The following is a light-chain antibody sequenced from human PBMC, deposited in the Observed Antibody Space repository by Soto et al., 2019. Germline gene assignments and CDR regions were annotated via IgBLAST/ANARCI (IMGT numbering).Light chain of an antibody. Sequence: QPVLTQSPSASASLGASVKLTCTLSSGHGNYVIAWHQQQPEKGPRYLMKVKSDGSHTKGEGIPDRFSGSSSGAERYLAISSLQSEDEADYFCQTWDTGIVVFGGGTKLTVL. CDR1: SGHGNYV. J-gene: IGLJ2*01. CDR2: VKSDGSH. CDR3: QTWDTGIVV. V-gene: IGLV4-69*01.